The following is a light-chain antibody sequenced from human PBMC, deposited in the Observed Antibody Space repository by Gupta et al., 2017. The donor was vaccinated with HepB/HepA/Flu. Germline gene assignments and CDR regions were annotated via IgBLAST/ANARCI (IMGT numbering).Light chain of an antibody. CDR2: KGS. V-gene: IGKV2-30*01. Sequence: EVVLTDSALSLPVTLGQPASISCSSRQSHVYTDGSNSFTWYPQGPGQSPRRLLYKGSNRDSGIPDRFSGSGSGTDFTLKISRMEAEDVGIYYCRQYEHCPHTFGQGTKVEIK. J-gene: IGKJ2*01. CDR1: QSHVYTDGSNS. CDR3: RQYEHCPHT.